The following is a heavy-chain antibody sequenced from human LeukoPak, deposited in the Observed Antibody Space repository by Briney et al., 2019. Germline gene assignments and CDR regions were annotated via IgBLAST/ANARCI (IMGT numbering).Heavy chain of an antibody. Sequence: ASVKVSCKTSGYTFTNYAIHWVRQAPGQSLEWMGWINADNGNTKFSQKFQGRVTITRDTSASTAYMELSSLRSEDTAVYYCARDIVVVVAVKGYFDYWGQGTLVTVSS. V-gene: IGHV1-3*01. CDR2: INADNGNT. CDR3: ARDIVVVVAVKGYFDY. D-gene: IGHD2-15*01. CDR1: GYTFTNYA. J-gene: IGHJ4*02.